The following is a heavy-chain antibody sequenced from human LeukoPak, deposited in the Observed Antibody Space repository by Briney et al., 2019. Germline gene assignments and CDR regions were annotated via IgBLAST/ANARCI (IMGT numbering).Heavy chain of an antibody. Sequence: PGGSLRLSCAASGFTFSSYWMSWVRQAPGKGLEWLANIKQDGSEKYYVDSVKGRFTISRDNAKNSLYLQMNSLRAEDTAVYYCARDRSSSWYQNFDYWGQGTLVTVSS. CDR2: IKQDGSEK. J-gene: IGHJ4*02. V-gene: IGHV3-7*01. CDR1: GFTFSSYW. D-gene: IGHD6-13*01. CDR3: ARDRSSSWYQNFDY.